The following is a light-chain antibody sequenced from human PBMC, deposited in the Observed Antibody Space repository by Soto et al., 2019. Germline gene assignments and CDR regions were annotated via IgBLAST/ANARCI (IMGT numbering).Light chain of an antibody. Sequence: VPITPCASTLSAPVVDTIPITFRASQTISRWLAWYQHKPGKSPKLLIYKASTLESGVPPRFSGSGSGTEFILTISSLQPEDFATYYCQQYDICAAFGQGTNVDIK. CDR2: KAS. V-gene: IGKV1-5*03. J-gene: IGKJ1*01. CDR1: QTISRW. CDR3: QQYDICAA.